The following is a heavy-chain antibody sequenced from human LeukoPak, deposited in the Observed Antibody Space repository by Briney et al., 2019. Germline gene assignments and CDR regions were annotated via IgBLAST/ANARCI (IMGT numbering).Heavy chain of an antibody. V-gene: IGHV1-18*01. CDR2: ISAYNGNT. CDR1: GYTFTSYG. Sequence: ASVKVSCKASGYTFTSYGISWVRQAPGQGLEWMGWISAYNGNTNYAQKLQGRVTMTTDTSTSTAYMELRSLGSDDTAVYYCARDRWLVVGYYYYYYMDVWGKGTTVTVSS. D-gene: IGHD6-19*01. J-gene: IGHJ6*03. CDR3: ARDRWLVVGYYYYYYMDV.